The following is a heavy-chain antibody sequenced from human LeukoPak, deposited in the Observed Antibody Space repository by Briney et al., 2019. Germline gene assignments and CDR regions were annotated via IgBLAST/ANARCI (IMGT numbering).Heavy chain of an antibody. CDR1: GFTFSSYW. D-gene: IGHD6-19*01. V-gene: IGHV3-30*02. Sequence: PGGSLRLSCAASGFTFSSYWMHWVRQAPGKGLEWVAFIRYDGSNKYYADSVKGRFTISRDNSKNTLYLQMNSLRAEDTAVYYCTRHIGIAVAGTDYWGQGTLVTVSS. CDR3: TRHIGIAVAGTDY. CDR2: IRYDGSNK. J-gene: IGHJ4*02.